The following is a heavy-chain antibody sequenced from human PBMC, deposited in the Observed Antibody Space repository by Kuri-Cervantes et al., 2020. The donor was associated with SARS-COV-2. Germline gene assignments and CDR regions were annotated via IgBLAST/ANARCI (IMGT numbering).Heavy chain of an antibody. J-gene: IGHJ4*02. CDR1: GFTFSSYW. CDR3: ASIVTGDSSGYY. V-gene: IGHV3-7*03. Sequence: GESLKISCAASGFTFSSYWMSWVRQAPGKGLEWVANIKQDGSEKYYVDSVKGRFTISRDNAKNTLYLQMSSLRAEDTAVYYCASIVTGDSSGYYWGQGTLVTVSS. D-gene: IGHD3-22*01. CDR2: IKQDGSEK.